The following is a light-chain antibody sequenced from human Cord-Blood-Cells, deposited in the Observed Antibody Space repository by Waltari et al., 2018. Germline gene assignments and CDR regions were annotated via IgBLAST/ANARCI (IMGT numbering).Light chain of an antibody. V-gene: IGKV1-5*03. CDR2: KAS. Sequence: DIQMTQSPSTLSASVGDRVTITCRASPSISSWLAWYQQKPGKAPKLLIYKASSLESWFPSRFSGSGSGTEFTLTISSLQPDDFATYYCQQYNSYSSWTFGQGTKVEIK. CDR1: PSISSW. J-gene: IGKJ1*01. CDR3: QQYNSYSSWT.